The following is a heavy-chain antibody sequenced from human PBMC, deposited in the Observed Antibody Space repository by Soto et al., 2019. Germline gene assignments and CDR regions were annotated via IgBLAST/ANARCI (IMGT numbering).Heavy chain of an antibody. J-gene: IGHJ4*02. D-gene: IGHD3-16*02. CDR1: GFTVSSNY. Sequence: PGGSLRLSCAASGFTVSSNYMSWVRQAPGKGLEWVSVIYSGGSTYYADSVKGRFTISRDNSKNTLYLQMNSLRAEDTAVYYCARSPLPSLGGVIEYYIDYWGQGTLVTVSS. V-gene: IGHV3-66*01. CDR2: IYSGGST. CDR3: ARSPLPSLGGVIEYYIDY.